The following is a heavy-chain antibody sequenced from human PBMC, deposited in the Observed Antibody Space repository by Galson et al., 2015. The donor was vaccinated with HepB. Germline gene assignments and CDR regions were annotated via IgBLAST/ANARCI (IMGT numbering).Heavy chain of an antibody. V-gene: IGHV3-23*01. Sequence: SLRLSCAASGFTFRSYAMSWVRQAPGKGLEWVSGISGRGGSTYYTDSVKGRFTISRDNSQNMLYLQMSSLRAEDKAVYYCAKDRYDDTLTGYYTHWGRGTLVTVSS. J-gene: IGHJ4*02. CDR2: ISGRGGST. D-gene: IGHD3-9*01. CDR3: AKDRYDDTLTGYYTH. CDR1: GFTFRSYA.